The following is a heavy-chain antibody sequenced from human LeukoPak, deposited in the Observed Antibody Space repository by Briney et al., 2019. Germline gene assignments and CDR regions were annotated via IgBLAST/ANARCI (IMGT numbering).Heavy chain of an antibody. V-gene: IGHV4-39*07. CDR2: IYYSGST. D-gene: IGHD1-26*01. J-gene: IGHJ3*02. Sequence: PSETLSLTCTVSGGSISSSSYYWGWIRQPPGKRLEWIGSIYYSGSTYYNPSLKSRVTISVDTSKNQFSLKLSSVTAADTAVYYCARVEWELLRGAFDIWGQGTMVTVSS. CDR3: ARVEWELLRGAFDI. CDR1: GGSISSSSYY.